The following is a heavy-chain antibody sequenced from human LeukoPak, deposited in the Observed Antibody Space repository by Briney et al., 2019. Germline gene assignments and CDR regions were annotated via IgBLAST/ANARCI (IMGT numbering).Heavy chain of an antibody. CDR3: AKALYSSSGYFDY. V-gene: IGHV3-23*01. CDR1: GFTFSSYA. CDR2: IIGSGGSA. D-gene: IGHD6-6*01. J-gene: IGHJ4*02. Sequence: PGGSLRLSCAASGFTFSSYAMSWVRQAPGKGLEWVAAIIGSGGSAYYADSVKGRFTISRDNSKNTLYLQMNSLRAEDTAVYYCAKALYSSSGYFDYWGQGTLVTVSS.